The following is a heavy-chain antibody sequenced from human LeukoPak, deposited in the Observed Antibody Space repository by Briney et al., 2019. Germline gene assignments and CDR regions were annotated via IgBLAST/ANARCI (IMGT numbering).Heavy chain of an antibody. J-gene: IGHJ5*02. D-gene: IGHD3-3*01. CDR1: GGSISNYY. Sequence: SETLSLTCTVSGGSISNYYWGWLRQPPGKGLEWIGYIDSRGSTNYNSSLKSRATISVDTSKNQFSLKLSSVTAADTAVYYCARALVLEWLLFSWFDPWGQGTLVTVSS. CDR2: IDSRGST. V-gene: IGHV4-4*09. CDR3: ARALVLEWLLFSWFDP.